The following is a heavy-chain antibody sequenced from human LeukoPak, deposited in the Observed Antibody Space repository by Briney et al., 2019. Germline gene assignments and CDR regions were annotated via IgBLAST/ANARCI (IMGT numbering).Heavy chain of an antibody. D-gene: IGHD3-22*01. J-gene: IGHJ3*02. CDR1: GGSFSGYY. V-gene: IGHV4-34*01. Sequence: SETLSLTCAVYGGSFSGYYWSWIRQPPGKGLEWIGEINHSGSTNYNPSLKSRVTISVDTSKNQFSLKLSSVTAEDTAVYYCAILMIVVATSAFDIWGQGTMVTVSS. CDR2: INHSGST. CDR3: AILMIVVATSAFDI.